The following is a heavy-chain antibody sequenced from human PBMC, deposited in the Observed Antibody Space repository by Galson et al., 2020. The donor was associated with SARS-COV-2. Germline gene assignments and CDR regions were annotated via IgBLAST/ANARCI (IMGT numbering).Heavy chain of an antibody. CDR3: ARGPPTPGYCGSASCYPDY. D-gene: IGHD2-2*03. CDR2: ISYDGSNV. CDR1: GFIFSSYG. J-gene: IGHJ4*02. Sequence: GGSLRLSCAASGFIFSSYGMHWVRQAPGKGLEWVAVISYDGSNVYYADSVKGRFTISRDNSKNTLYLQMNSLRAEDTAMYYCARGPPTPGYCGSASCYPDYWGQGTLVTASS. V-gene: IGHV3-30*03.